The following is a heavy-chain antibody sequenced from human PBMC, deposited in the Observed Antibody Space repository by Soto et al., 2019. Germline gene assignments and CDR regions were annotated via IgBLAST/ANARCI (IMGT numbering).Heavy chain of an antibody. CDR3: VKDRSGWGSFDI. Sequence: EVQVLESGGGLVQPGGSVRLSCSASGFTFNDINWVRQAPGKGLEWISRITGGGHTDYVDSVKGRFTISRDNSKNTGYLQMNSLRVDDTAVYYCVKDRSGWGSFDIWGQGTVVTVSS. CDR1: GFTFND. D-gene: IGHD3-16*01. V-gene: IGHV3-23*01. J-gene: IGHJ3*02. CDR2: ITGGGHT.